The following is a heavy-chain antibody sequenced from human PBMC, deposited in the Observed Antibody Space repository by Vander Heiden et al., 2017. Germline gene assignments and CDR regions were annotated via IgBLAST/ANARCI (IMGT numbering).Heavy chain of an antibody. V-gene: IGHV1-69*01. CDR1: GGTFSSYA. CDR2: IIPIFGTA. Sequence: QVQLVQSGAEVQKPGSSVKVSCTASGGTFSSYAISGVRQAPGQGLEWMGGIIPIFGTANYAQKFQGRVTITADESTSTAYMELSSLRSEDTAVYYCARGNTYYYDRSGYYHFDYWGQGTRGTVSS. D-gene: IGHD3-22*01. CDR3: ARGNTYYYDRSGYYHFDY. J-gene: IGHJ4*02.